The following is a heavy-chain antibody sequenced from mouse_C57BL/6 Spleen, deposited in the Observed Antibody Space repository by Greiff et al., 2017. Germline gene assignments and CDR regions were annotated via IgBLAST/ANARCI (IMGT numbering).Heavy chain of an antibody. CDR1: GYTFTSYW. V-gene: IGHV1-61*01. Sequence: QVQLQQPGAELVRPGSSVKLSCKASGYTFTSYWMDWVKQRPGQGLEWIGNIYPSDSETHYNQKFKDKATLTVDKSSSTAYMQLSSLTSEDSAVYYCARWNDSNYGFDYWGQGTLVTVSA. D-gene: IGHD2-5*01. CDR2: IYPSDSET. CDR3: ARWNDSNYGFDY. J-gene: IGHJ3*01.